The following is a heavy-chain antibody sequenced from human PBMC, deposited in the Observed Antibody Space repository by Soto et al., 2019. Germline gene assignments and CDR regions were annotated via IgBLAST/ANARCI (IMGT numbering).Heavy chain of an antibody. D-gene: IGHD6-13*01. CDR2: IYYSGST. CDR1: GGSISSYY. CDR3: ARHVMGGYSSSWYWDWFDP. Sequence: PSEILSLTCTVSGGSISSYYWSWIRQPPGKGLEWIGYIYYSGSTNYNPSLKSRVTISVDTSKNQFSLKLSSVTAADTAVYYCARHVMGGYSSSWYWDWFDPWGQGTLVTVS. V-gene: IGHV4-59*08. J-gene: IGHJ5*02.